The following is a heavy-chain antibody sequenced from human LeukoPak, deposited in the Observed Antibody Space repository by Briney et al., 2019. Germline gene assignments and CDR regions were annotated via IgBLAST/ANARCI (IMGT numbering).Heavy chain of an antibody. D-gene: IGHD1-26*01. V-gene: IGHV3-72*01. CDR1: GFPFSDHY. CDR3: TRVLSIVGATIIDY. Sequence: GGSLRLSCTASGFPFSDHYIDWVRQAPGKGLEWVGRSRPKANDYTTDFAASVRGGFTISRDDSKNLLYLQMNSLKSEDTAVYYCTRVLSIVGATIIDYWGQGTLVTVSS. J-gene: IGHJ4*02. CDR2: SRPKANDYTT.